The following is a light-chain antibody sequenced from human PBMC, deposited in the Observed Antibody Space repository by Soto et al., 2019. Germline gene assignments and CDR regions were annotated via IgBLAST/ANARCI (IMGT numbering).Light chain of an antibody. CDR3: SSKRDSSTLFV. CDR2: EVT. V-gene: IGLV2-14*01. Sequence: QSVLTQPASVSGSPGQSITISCTGTSSDVGAYNYVSWYQHHPGKVPKLLIYEVTNRPSGVSDRFSGSKSGNTASLTISGLQAEDDAVYYCSSKRDSSTLFVFGTGTKVTVL. J-gene: IGLJ1*01. CDR1: SSDVGAYNY.